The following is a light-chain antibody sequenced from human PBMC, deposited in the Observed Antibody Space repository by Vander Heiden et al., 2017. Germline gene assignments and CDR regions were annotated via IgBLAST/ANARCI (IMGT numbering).Light chain of an antibody. J-gene: IGKJ3*01. CDR2: AAS. V-gene: IGKV1-8*01. CDR1: QGISSY. Sequence: AIRMTQSPSSLSASTGDRVTITCRASQGISSYLAWYQQKPGKAPKLLIYAASTLQSGVPSRFSGSGSGTDFTLTISCLQSEDFATYYCQQYDSYPPGFGHGTKVDIK. CDR3: QQYDSYPPG.